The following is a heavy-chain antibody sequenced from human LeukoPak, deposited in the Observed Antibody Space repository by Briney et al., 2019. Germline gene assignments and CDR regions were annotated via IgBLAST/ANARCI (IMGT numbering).Heavy chain of an antibody. D-gene: IGHD3-10*01. Sequence: PGGSLRLSCAAYGFTFSTYWMTWVRHVPGKGLEWVSGINWNGGSTGYADSVKGRFTISRDNAKNSLYLQMNSLRAEDTALYHCATMLWFGELPLNDAFDIWGQGTMVTVSS. CDR1: GFTFSTYW. J-gene: IGHJ3*02. CDR3: ATMLWFGELPLNDAFDI. CDR2: INWNGGST. V-gene: IGHV3-20*01.